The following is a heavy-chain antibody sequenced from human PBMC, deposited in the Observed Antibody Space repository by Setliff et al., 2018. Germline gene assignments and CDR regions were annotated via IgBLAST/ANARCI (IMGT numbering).Heavy chain of an antibody. V-gene: IGHV1-18*01. CDR1: GYPFTHQG. J-gene: IGHJ6*03. CDR3: ARGQPPTPRPYFYHMDV. D-gene: IGHD2-15*01. CDR2: ISAYNGDT. Sequence: ASVKVSCKTSGYPFTHQGISWVRQAPGQGLEWMGWISAYNGDTNFIQKFLGRVTMTKNTSISTAYMELSSLRSEDTAVYYCARGQPPTPRPYFYHMDVWGKGTTVTVSS.